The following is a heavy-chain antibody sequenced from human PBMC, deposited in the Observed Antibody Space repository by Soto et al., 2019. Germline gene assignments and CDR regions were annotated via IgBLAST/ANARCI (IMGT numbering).Heavy chain of an antibody. J-gene: IGHJ5*02. CDR3: SRGERLAGADQAPRWFDP. D-gene: IGHD1-1*01. Sequence: SQTLSLTCAISGDSVSSDSAAWNWIRQSPSRGLEWLGRTYYRSKWYNDYAVSVKSRITINPDTSKNQFSLQLNSVTPEDTAVNYYSRGERLAGADQAPRWFDPWGQGTLVTVSS. CDR1: GDSVSSDSAA. CDR2: TYYRSKWYN. V-gene: IGHV6-1*01.